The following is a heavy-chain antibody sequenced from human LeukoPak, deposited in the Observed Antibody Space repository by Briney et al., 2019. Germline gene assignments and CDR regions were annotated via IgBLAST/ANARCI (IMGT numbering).Heavy chain of an antibody. J-gene: IGHJ4*02. CDR1: GGSFSGYY. D-gene: IGHD4-11*01. Sequence: SETLSLTCAVYGGSFSGYYWSWIRQPPGKGLEWIGEINHSGSTNYNPSLKSRVTISVDTSKNQFSLKLSSVTAADTAVYYYARVHLNLHIDYWGQGTLVTVSS. CDR2: INHSGST. CDR3: ARVHLNLHIDY. V-gene: IGHV4-34*01.